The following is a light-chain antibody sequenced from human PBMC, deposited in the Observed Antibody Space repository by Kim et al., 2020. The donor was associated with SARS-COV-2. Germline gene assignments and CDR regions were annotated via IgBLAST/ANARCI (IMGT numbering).Light chain of an antibody. V-gene: IGKV3-15*01. Sequence: EVLMTQSPATLSVFPGERVTLSCRASQIVNTNVAWYQQRRGQAPRLLIYHASTRATGVPIRFSGSGSGTDSTLSISSLQSEDLGFYFCQQYGSWPQSFGQGTKLEIK. CDR2: HAS. J-gene: IGKJ2*03. CDR1: QIVNTN. CDR3: QQYGSWPQS.